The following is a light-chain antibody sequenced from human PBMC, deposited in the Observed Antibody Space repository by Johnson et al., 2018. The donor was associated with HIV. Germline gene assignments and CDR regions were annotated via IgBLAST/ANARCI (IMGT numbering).Light chain of an antibody. J-gene: IGLJ1*01. Sequence: QSVLTQPPSVSAAPGQKVTISCSGSSSNIGNNYVSWYQQVPGTAPKLLIYDNNRRPSGIPDRFSGSKSGTSATLGITGLQTGDAADYYCGTWDSSLSAGRVFGTGTKVTVL. CDR3: GTWDSSLSAGRV. V-gene: IGLV1-51*01. CDR1: SSNIGNNY. CDR2: DNN.